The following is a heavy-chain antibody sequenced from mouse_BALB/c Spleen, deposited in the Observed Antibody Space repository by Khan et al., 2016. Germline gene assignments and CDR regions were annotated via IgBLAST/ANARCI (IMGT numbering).Heavy chain of an antibody. J-gene: IGHJ3*01. V-gene: IGHV14-3*02. CDR3: ARSPYDYDVGFAY. Sequence: VQLQQSGAELVKPGASVKLSCTASGFNIKDTYMHWVKQRPEQGLEWIGRIDPANGNTKYDTKFQGKATITADTSSNTAYLQLSSLTSEDTAVYSCARSPYDYDVGFAYWGQGTLVTVSA. CDR2: IDPANGNT. D-gene: IGHD2-4*01. CDR1: GFNIKDTY.